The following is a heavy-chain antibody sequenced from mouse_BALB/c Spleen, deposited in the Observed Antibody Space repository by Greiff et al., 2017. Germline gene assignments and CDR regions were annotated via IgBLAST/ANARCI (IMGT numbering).Heavy chain of an antibody. CDR3: ATKTARATFYAMDY. V-gene: IGHV3-2*02. Sequence: DVQLQESGPGLVKPSQSLSLTCTVTGYSITSDYAWNWIRQFPGNKLEWMGYISYSGSTSYNPSLKSRISITRDTSKNQFFLQLNSVTTEDTATYYCATKTARATFYAMDYWGQGTSVTVSS. J-gene: IGHJ4*01. CDR1: GYSITSDYA. D-gene: IGHD3-2*01. CDR2: ISYSGST.